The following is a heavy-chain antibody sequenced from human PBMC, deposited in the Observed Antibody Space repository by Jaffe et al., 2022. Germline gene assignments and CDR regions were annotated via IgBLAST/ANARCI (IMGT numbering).Heavy chain of an antibody. CDR1: GGSFSGYY. CDR2: INHSGST. D-gene: IGHD3-22*01. V-gene: IGHV4-34*01. Sequence: QVQLQQWGAGLLKPSETLSLTCAVYGGSFSGYYWSWIRQPPGKGLEWIGEINHSGSTNYNPSLKSRVTISVDTSKNQFSLKLSSVTAADTAVYYCAREGPPRRSGYTRRGVWFDPWGQGTLVTVSS. CDR3: AREGPPRRSGYTRRGVWFDP. J-gene: IGHJ5*02.